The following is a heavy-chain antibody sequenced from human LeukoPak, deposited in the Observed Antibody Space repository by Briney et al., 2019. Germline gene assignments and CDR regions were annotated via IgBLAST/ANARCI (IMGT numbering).Heavy chain of an antibody. CDR2: IGTAGDT. Sequence: PAGGSLRLSCAASGFTFSSYDMHWVRQATGKGLEWVSAIGTAGDTYYPGSVKGRFTISREDAKNSLYLQMNSLRAGDTAVYYCARGEVGAKSGAFDIWGQGTMVTVSS. J-gene: IGHJ3*02. V-gene: IGHV3-13*01. D-gene: IGHD1-26*01. CDR3: ARGEVGAKSGAFDI. CDR1: GFTFSSYD.